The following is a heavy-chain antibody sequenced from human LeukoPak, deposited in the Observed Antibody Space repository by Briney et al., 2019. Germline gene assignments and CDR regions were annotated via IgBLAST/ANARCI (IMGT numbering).Heavy chain of an antibody. Sequence: TGGSLRLSCAASGFTFSDYYMSWVRQAPGKGLEWVSVIYSGGSTYYADSVKGRFTISRDNSKNTLYLQMNSLRAEDTAVYYCARGGIAVAGTRNWFDPWGQGTLVTVSS. V-gene: IGHV3-66*01. D-gene: IGHD6-19*01. CDR3: ARGGIAVAGTRNWFDP. CDR2: IYSGGST. CDR1: GFTFSDYY. J-gene: IGHJ5*02.